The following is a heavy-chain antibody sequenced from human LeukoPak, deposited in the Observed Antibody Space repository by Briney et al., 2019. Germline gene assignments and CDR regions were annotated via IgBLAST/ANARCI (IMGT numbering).Heavy chain of an antibody. D-gene: IGHD3-10*01. CDR2: IYPGDSDT. CDR1: GYSFTSYW. J-gene: IGHJ6*03. V-gene: IGHV5-51*01. CDR3: ARHPAGGSEGSYYYYYYMDV. Sequence: PRESLKISCKGYGYSFTSYWIGWARQMPGKGLEWMGIIYPGDSDTRYSPSFQGQVTISADKSISTAYLQWSSLKASDTAMYYCARHPAGGSEGSYYYYYYMDVWGKGTTVTVSS.